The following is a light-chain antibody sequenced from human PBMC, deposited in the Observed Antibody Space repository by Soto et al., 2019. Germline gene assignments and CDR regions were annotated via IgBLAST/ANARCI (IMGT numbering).Light chain of an antibody. Sequence: DIVMTQSPDSLAVSLGERATINCKSSQSVLYSSNNKNYLAWYQQKPGQPPKLLIYWASTRESGVPDRFSGSGSGTDFTLTISSLQAEDVAVYYCQQYYSTPTFDPGTKVEIK. J-gene: IGKJ1*01. CDR1: QSVLYSSNNKNY. CDR2: WAS. V-gene: IGKV4-1*01. CDR3: QQYYSTPT.